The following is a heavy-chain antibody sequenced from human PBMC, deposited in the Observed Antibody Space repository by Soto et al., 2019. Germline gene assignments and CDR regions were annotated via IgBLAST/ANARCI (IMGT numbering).Heavy chain of an antibody. CDR3: ARVKLGMTLWNNWFDP. CDR1: GFTFSSYA. Sequence: QVQLVESGGGVVQPGRSLRLSCAASGFTFSSYAMHWVRQAPGKGLXWVAVISYDGSNKYYADSVKGRFTISRDNSKXXXXXXXXXXXXXXXXVXXXARVKLGMTLWNNWFDPWGQGTLVTVSS. J-gene: IGHJ5*02. D-gene: IGHD7-27*01. V-gene: IGHV3-30-3*01. CDR2: ISYDGSNK.